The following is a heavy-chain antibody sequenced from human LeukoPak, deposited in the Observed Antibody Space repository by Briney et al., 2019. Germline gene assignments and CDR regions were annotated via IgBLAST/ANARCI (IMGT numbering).Heavy chain of an antibody. CDR2: IHYSGST. J-gene: IGHJ4*02. CDR3: ARHEDRNWYFDH. CDR1: GGSISDSGYY. V-gene: IGHV4-39*01. D-gene: IGHD1-1*01. Sequence: PSETLSLTCTVSGGSISDSGYYWGWIRQPPGAGLEWLGSIHYSGSTYYNPSLKSLVTISLDTSKNQFSLKLSSVTAPDTAVYYCARHEDRNWYFDHWGQGTLVTVSS.